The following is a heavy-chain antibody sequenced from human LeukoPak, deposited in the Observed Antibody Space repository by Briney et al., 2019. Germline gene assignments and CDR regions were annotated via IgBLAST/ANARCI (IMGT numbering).Heavy chain of an antibody. J-gene: IGHJ6*02. CDR2: IYYSGST. D-gene: IGHD5-18*01. CDR3: ARRGYSYVSGMDV. V-gene: IGHV4-39*01. CDR1: GGSISSSSYY. Sequence: SETLSLTCTVSGGSISSSSYYWGWIRQPPGKGLEWIGSIYYSGSTYYNPSLKSRVTISVDTSKNQFSLKLSSVTAADTAVYYCARRGYSYVSGMDVWGQGTTVTVSS.